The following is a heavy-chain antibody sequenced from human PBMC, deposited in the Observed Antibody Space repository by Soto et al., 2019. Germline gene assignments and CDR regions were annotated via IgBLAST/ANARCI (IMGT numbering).Heavy chain of an antibody. J-gene: IGHJ4*02. V-gene: IGHV4-39*01. D-gene: IGHD3-10*01. CDR1: GGSIITEHFY. CDR2: VSSAGTT. Sequence: PSETLSLTCTLSGGSIITEHFYWGWIRQPPGRGLQWVGYVSSAGTTHYNPSLKSRLTISVDTSSNQFSLRLSSLTAADTAVYFCARHENYYGSGTYADYWGQGALVTVSS. CDR3: ARHENYYGSGTYADY.